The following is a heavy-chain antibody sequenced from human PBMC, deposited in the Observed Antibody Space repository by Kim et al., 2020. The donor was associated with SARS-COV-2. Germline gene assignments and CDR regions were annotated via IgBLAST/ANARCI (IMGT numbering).Heavy chain of an antibody. Sequence: GGSLRLSCVASGFTLSNYWMSWVRQAPGKGPEWVANIKEDGSEKNYVASVKGRFTISRDNAKNSLYLQMNSLRAEDTAFYYCARRGYRAYGVDYWGQGT. CDR3: ARRGYRAYGVDY. J-gene: IGHJ4*02. CDR2: IKEDGSEK. CDR1: GFTLSNYW. D-gene: IGHD4-17*01. V-gene: IGHV3-7*03.